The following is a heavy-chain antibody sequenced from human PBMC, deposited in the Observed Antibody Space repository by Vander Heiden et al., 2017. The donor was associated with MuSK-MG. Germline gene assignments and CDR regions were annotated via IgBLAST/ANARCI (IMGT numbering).Heavy chain of an antibody. J-gene: IGHJ3*02. CDR1: GFTFSSYW. CDR3: ARNPGAFDI. V-gene: IGHV3-74*01. CDR2: IKTDGSYT. Sequence: EVQLVESGGGLVQPGGSLRLSCAASGFTFSSYWMHWGRQAPGKGLVWVSRIKTDGSYTSYADSVKGRFTISRDNAKNTLYLQMSSLRAEDTAVYYCARNPGAFDIWGQGTMVTVSS.